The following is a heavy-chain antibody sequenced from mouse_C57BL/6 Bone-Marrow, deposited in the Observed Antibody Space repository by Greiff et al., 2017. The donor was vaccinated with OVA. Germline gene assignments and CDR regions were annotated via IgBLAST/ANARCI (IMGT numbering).Heavy chain of an antibody. Sequence: EVKLVESGGGLVKPGGSLKLSCAASGFTFSSYAMSWVRQTPEKRLEWVATISDGGSYTYYPDNVKGRFTISRDNAKNNLYLQMSHMKSEDTAMYYCARDSMVRGDYWGQGTSVTVSS. CDR2: ISDGGSYT. CDR3: ARDSMVRGDY. V-gene: IGHV5-4*01. D-gene: IGHD2-10*02. J-gene: IGHJ4*01. CDR1: GFTFSSYA.